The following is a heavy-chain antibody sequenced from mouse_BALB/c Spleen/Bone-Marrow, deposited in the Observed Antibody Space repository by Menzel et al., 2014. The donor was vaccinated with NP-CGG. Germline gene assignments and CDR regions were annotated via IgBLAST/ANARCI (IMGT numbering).Heavy chain of an antibody. CDR2: IYPGDGDT. Sequence: VKLVESGPELVKPGASVKISCKASGRAFSSSWMNWVKQRPGQGLEWIGRIYPGDGDTKYNGKFKGKATLTADKSSSTAYMQLSSLTSVDSAVYFCARSDGYRDMDYWGQGTSVTVSS. D-gene: IGHD2-3*01. V-gene: IGHV1-82*01. CDR1: GRAFSSSW. CDR3: ARSDGYRDMDY. J-gene: IGHJ4*01.